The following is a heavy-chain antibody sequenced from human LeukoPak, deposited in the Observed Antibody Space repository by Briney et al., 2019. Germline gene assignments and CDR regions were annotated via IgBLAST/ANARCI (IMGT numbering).Heavy chain of an antibody. CDR1: GGSISSGGYY. D-gene: IGHD2-15*01. CDR3: ARERDRGRYCSGGSCYAYNWYFDL. J-gene: IGHJ2*01. CDR2: IYYSGST. Sequence: SQTLSLTCTVSGGSISSGGYYWSWIRQHPGKGLEWIGYIYYSGSTNYNPSLKSRVTISVDTSKNQFSLKLSSVTAADTAVYYCARERDRGRYCSGGSCYAYNWYFDLWGRGILVTVSS. V-gene: IGHV4-31*03.